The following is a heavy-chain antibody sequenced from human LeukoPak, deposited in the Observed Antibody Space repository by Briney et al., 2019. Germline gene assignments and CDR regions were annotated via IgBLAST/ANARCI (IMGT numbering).Heavy chain of an antibody. Sequence: SQTLSLTCTVSGVSISSGDYYWSWIRQPPGTVLEWIGYVYHSGSTYYSPPLRNRVTLSVDTSKNQFSLKLSSVTAADTAVYYCARAHGSPSVRLFDSWGQGTLVTVSS. D-gene: IGHD3-10*01. V-gene: IGHV4-30-4*01. CDR3: ARAHGSPSVRLFDS. CDR2: VYHSGST. CDR1: GVSISSGDYY. J-gene: IGHJ4*02.